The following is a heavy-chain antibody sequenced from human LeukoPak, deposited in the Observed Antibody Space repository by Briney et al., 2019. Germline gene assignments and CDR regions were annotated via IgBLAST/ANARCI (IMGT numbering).Heavy chain of an antibody. Sequence: GGSLTLSCAASGFSFSDVWMTWVRQAPGRGLEWVGRIKTKTDGATTDYAAPVKGRLTILRDDSANMLYLQMTSLRTEDTALYYCTTATELIVATIPDNWGQGTLVTVSS. D-gene: IGHD5-12*01. CDR2: IKTKTDGATT. CDR1: GFSFSDVW. J-gene: IGHJ4*02. CDR3: TTATELIVATIPDN. V-gene: IGHV3-15*01.